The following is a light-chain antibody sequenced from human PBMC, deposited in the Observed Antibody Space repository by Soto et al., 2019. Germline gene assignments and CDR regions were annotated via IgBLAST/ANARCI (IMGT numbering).Light chain of an antibody. J-gene: IGKJ1*01. CDR1: QSIKNW. CDR3: QQYNSYS. Sequence: DIQMTQSPSTLSASVGDRVTITCRASQSIKNWLAWYQQKPGKAPKLLIYDASSLESGVPSRFSGSGSGTEFTLTISSLQPDDFATYYCQQYNSYSFGQGTKVDI. V-gene: IGKV1-5*01. CDR2: DAS.